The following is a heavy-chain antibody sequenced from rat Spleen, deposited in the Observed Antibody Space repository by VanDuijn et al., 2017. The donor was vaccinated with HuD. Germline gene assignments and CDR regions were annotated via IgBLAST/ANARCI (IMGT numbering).Heavy chain of an antibody. CDR3: ARQRGPSWFAY. Sequence: EVQLVESGGGLVQPGRSMKLSCAASGFTFSDYNMAWVRQAPKKGLEWVATISYGDSSGHSSTYYRDSVKGRFTISRDNAKSILSLQMDSLRSEDTATYYCARQRGPSWFAYWGQGTLVTVSS. V-gene: IGHV5-7*01. CDR2: ISYGDSSGHSST. J-gene: IGHJ3*01. D-gene: IGHD3-1*01. CDR1: GFTFSDYN.